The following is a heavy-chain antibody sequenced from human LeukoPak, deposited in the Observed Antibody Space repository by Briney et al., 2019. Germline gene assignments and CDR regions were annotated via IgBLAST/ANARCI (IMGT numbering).Heavy chain of an antibody. CDR1: GFTFSDFY. V-gene: IGHV3-11*04. CDR2: IRASGGII. CDR3: ARDLGYHYDSSGSENFDY. Sequence: NPGGSLRLSCKVSGFTFSDFYMSWIRQAPGKGLEWLSYIRASGGIIDYSDSVKGRFTISRDNAENSLYLQMNSLKGEDTAVYYCARDLGYHYDSSGSENFDYWGQGTLVTVSS. D-gene: IGHD3-22*01. J-gene: IGHJ4*02.